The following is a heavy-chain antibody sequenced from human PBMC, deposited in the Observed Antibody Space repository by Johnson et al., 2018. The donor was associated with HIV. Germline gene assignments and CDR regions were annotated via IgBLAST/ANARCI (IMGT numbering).Heavy chain of an antibody. J-gene: IGHJ3*02. D-gene: IGHD1-26*01. CDR2: ISYDGYNK. CDR1: GFTFSTYA. Sequence: QVQLVESGGGLVQPGGSLRLSCAASGFTFSTYAMHWVRQAPGKGLEWVAVISYDGYNKYYANSVKGRFTISRDNSKNTLYLQMNSLRAEDTAVYYCARDPHEWELLGGAFDIWGQGTMVTVSS. V-gene: IGHV3-30*04. CDR3: ARDPHEWELLGGAFDI.